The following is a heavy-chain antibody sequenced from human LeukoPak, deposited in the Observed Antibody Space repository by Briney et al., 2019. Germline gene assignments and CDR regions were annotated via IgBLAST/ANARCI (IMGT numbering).Heavy chain of an antibody. D-gene: IGHD2-21*02. Sequence: GGSLRLSCAASGFTFNSYAMSWVRQAPGKGLEWVSAISGSGGSTYYADSVKGRLTISRDNSKNTLYLQMNSLTAEDTAVYYCAKEDRVVVTAMNAFDIWGQGTMVTVSS. CDR2: ISGSGGST. CDR1: GFTFNSYA. J-gene: IGHJ3*02. CDR3: AKEDRVVVTAMNAFDI. V-gene: IGHV3-23*01.